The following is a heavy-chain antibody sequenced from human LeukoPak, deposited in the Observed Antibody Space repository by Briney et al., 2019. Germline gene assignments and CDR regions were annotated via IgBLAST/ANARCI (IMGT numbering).Heavy chain of an antibody. V-gene: IGHV3-23*01. CDR1: GFTFSSYA. J-gene: IGHJ4*02. D-gene: IGHD4-17*01. CDR3: ARDRYGDYAIDY. CDR2: ISGSGGST. Sequence: GGSLRLSCAASGFTFSSYAMSWVRQAPGKGLEWVSAISGSGGSTFYADSVKGRFAISRDNSKNTLYLQMDSLRAEDTAVYFCARDRYGDYAIDYWGQGTLVTVSS.